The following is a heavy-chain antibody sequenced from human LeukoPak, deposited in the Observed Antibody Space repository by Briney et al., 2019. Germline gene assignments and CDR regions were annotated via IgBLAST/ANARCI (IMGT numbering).Heavy chain of an antibody. Sequence: PGGSLRLSCAASGFTFSSYAMHWVRQAPGKGLEWVAVISYDGSNKYYADSVKGRFTISRDNSKNTLFLQMNSLRAEDTALYYCARLKVRGEIDYWGQGTLVTVSS. CDR3: ARLKVRGEIDY. CDR1: GFTFSSYA. J-gene: IGHJ4*02. V-gene: IGHV3-30*04. CDR2: ISYDGSNK. D-gene: IGHD3-10*01.